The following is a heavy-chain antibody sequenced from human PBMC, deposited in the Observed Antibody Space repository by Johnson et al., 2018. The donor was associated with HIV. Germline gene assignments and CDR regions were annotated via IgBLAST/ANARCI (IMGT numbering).Heavy chain of an antibody. D-gene: IGHD1-26*01. CDR3: TRDRGGSYDAFHI. J-gene: IGHJ3*02. Sequence: QVRLVESGGSVVRPGGSLRLSCAVSGFIFSDYSMSWIRQAPGRGLEWVSYISSSGSTIYYAASVKGRFTISRDNAKNSLYLQMNSLRGEDTAVYSCTRDRGGSYDAFHIWGQGTMVTVSS. V-gene: IGHV3-11*04. CDR2: ISSSGSTI. CDR1: GFIFSDYS.